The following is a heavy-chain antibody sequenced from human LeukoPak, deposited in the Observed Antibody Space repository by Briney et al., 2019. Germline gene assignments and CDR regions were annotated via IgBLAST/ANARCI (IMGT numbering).Heavy chain of an antibody. CDR2: IYPGDSDT. D-gene: IGHD2-2*01. CDR1: GYRFTNYW. J-gene: IGHJ5*02. CDR3: ASGCSITTCQNWFDP. V-gene: IGHV5-51*01. Sequence: GESLKISCKGSGYRFTNYWIGWVRQMPGKGLEWTGIIYPGDSDTRYSPSFQGQVTISADKSISTAYLQWSSLKASDTAIYYCASGCSITTCQNWFDPWGQGTLVTVSS.